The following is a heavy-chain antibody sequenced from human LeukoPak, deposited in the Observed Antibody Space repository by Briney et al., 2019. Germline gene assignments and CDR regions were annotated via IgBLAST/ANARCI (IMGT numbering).Heavy chain of an antibody. Sequence: GGSLRLSCAASGFTFSSYGMSWVRQAPGKGLEWVSFITPNADRTSYADSVEGRFTNSRDNPRNTLYMQMNSLRDEDTAVYYCAIMHGYYDGSGYWVQWGQGTLVTVSS. D-gene: IGHD3-22*01. J-gene: IGHJ1*01. V-gene: IGHV3-23*01. CDR2: ITPNADRT. CDR3: AIMHGYYDGSGYWVQ. CDR1: GFTFSSYG.